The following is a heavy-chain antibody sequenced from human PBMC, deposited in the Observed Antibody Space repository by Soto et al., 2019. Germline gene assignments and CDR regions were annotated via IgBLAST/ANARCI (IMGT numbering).Heavy chain of an antibody. Sequence: SLRLSCAASGVTFSNYWMHWVRQTPGKGLMWVSRINPDASSVAYADSVTGRFTIFRDNAKNTLFLQIDGLRDDDTGVYYCGRAFAGYGSVDYWGQGTLVTVSS. D-gene: IGHD5-12*01. J-gene: IGHJ4*02. CDR3: GRAFAGYGSVDY. CDR1: GVTFSNYW. CDR2: INPDASSV. V-gene: IGHV3-74*01.